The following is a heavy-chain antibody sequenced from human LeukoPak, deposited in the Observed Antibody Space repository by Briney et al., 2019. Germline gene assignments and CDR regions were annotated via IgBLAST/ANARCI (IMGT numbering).Heavy chain of an antibody. D-gene: IGHD3-3*01. J-gene: IGHJ4*02. V-gene: IGHV3-30-3*01. CDR2: ISYDGSNK. Sequence: GRSLRLSCAASGFTFSSYAMHWVRQAPGKGLEWVAVISYDGSNKYYADSVKGRFTISRDNSKNTLYLQMNSLRAEDTAVYYCARVYYDFWSGYSPYDHWGQGTLVTVSS. CDR3: ARVYYDFWSGYSPYDH. CDR1: GFTFSSYA.